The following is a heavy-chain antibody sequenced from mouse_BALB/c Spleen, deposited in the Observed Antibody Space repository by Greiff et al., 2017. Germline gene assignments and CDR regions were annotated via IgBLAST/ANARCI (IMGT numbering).Heavy chain of an antibody. V-gene: IGHV5-12-2*01. CDR3: ARHSDGYYHFDY. CDR1: GFTFSSYT. CDR2: ISNGGGST. Sequence: EVQRVESGGGLVQPGGSLKLSCAASGFTFSSYTMSWVRQTPEKRLEWVAYISNGGGSTYYPDTVKGRFTISRDNAKNTLYLQMSSLKSEDTAMYYCARHSDGYYHFDYWGQGTTLTVSS. D-gene: IGHD2-3*01. J-gene: IGHJ2*01.